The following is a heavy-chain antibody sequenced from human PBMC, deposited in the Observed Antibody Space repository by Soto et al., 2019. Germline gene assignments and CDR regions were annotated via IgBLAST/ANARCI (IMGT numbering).Heavy chain of an antibody. CDR3: ARVQYYYGSGSSHFDY. CDR2: INSDGSGT. J-gene: IGHJ4*02. CDR1: GFTFSSYW. Sequence: GGSLRLSCAASGFTFSSYWMHWVRQAPGKGLVWVSRINSDGSGTSYADSVKGRFTISRDNAKNTLYLQMNSLRAEDTAVYYCARVQYYYGSGSSHFDYWGQGTLVTVSS. D-gene: IGHD3-10*01. V-gene: IGHV3-74*01.